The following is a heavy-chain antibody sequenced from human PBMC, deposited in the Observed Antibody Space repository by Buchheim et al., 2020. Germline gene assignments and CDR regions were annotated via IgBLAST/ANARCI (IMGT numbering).Heavy chain of an antibody. Sequence: EVQLLESGGGLVQPGGSLRLSCAASGFTFSSYAMSWVRQAPGKGLEWVSAISGSGGSTYYADSVKGRFTISRDNSKNTLYLQMNSLRAEDTAVYYCAKDSLRSSSWYYYYYGMDVWGQGTT. CDR1: GFTFSSYA. V-gene: IGHV3-23*01. CDR3: AKDSLRSSSWYYYYYGMDV. J-gene: IGHJ6*02. CDR2: ISGSGGST. D-gene: IGHD6-13*01.